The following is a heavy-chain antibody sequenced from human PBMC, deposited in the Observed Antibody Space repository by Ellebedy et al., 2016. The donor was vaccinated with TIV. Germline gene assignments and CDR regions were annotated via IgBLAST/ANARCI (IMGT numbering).Heavy chain of an antibody. CDR2: ISYDGSNK. V-gene: IGHV3-30-3*01. D-gene: IGHD6-19*01. CDR3: ARGQSSGRWAPCFDY. J-gene: IGHJ4*02. Sequence: GGSLRLXXAASGFTFSSYAMHWVRQAPGKGLEWVAVISYDGSNKYYADSVKGRFTISRDNSKNTLYLQMNSLRAEDTAVYYCARGQSSGRWAPCFDYWGQGTLVTVSS. CDR1: GFTFSSYA.